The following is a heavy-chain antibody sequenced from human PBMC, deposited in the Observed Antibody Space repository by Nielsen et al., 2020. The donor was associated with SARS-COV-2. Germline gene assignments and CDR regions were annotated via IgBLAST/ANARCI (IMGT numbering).Heavy chain of an antibody. CDR3: ARDSSRSFGY. V-gene: IGHV4-39*02. J-gene: IGHJ4*02. Sequence: VRQMPGKGLEWIGSIYYSGSTYYNPSLKSRVTISVDTSKNQFSLKLSSVTAADTAVYYCARDSSRSFGYWGQGTLVTVYS. CDR2: IYYSGST. D-gene: IGHD6-19*01.